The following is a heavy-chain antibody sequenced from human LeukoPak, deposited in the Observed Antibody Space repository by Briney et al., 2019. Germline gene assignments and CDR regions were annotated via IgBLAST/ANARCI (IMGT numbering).Heavy chain of an antibody. V-gene: IGHV4-59*01. CDR1: GGSISSYY. D-gene: IGHD4-17*01. J-gene: IGHJ4*02. CDR3: ARVPYGDYVDY. Sequence: PSETLSLTCPVSGGSISSYYWSWIRQPPGKGQEWIGYIYYSGSTNYNPSLKSRVTISVDTSKNQFSLKLSSVTAADTAVYYCARVPYGDYVDYWGQGTLVTVSS. CDR2: IYYSGST.